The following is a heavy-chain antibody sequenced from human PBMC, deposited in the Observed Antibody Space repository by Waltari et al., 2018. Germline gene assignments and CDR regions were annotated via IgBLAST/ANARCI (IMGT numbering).Heavy chain of an antibody. V-gene: IGHV4-59*01. D-gene: IGHD3-3*02. Sequence: QVQLQESGPGLVKPSETLSLTCTVSGRSIRSYYWNWVRQPPGKALEWIGYIYDGGRTNYNPTLNSRVTISVDTSKNQFSLMLSSVTAADTAVYYCVRSINFDYGGQGSLVTVSS. CDR3: VRSINFDY. CDR2: IYDGGRT. J-gene: IGHJ4*02. CDR1: GRSIRSYY.